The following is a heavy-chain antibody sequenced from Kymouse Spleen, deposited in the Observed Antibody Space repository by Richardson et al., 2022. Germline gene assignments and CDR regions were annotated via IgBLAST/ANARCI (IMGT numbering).Heavy chain of an antibody. V-gene: IGHV3-23*04. CDR1: GFTFSSYA. D-gene: IGHD1-7*01. Sequence: EVQLVESGGGLVQPGGSLRLSCAASGFTFSSYAMSWVRQAPGKGLEWVSAISGSGGSTYYADSVKGRFTISRDNSKNTLYLQMNSLRAEDTAVYYCAKDDCITGTTNYYYYGMDVWGQGTTVTVSS. CDR2: ISGSGGST. J-gene: IGHJ6*02. CDR3: AKDDCITGTTNYYYYGMDV.